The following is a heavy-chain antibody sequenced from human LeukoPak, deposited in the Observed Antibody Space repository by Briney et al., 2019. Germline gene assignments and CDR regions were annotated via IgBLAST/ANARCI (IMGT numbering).Heavy chain of an antibody. CDR1: GYTFTSYG. J-gene: IGHJ6*03. D-gene: IGHD6-13*01. Sequence: ASVKVSCKASGYTFTSYGISWVRQAPGQGLEWMGGIIPIFGTANYAQKFQGRVTITADESTSTAYMELSSLRSEDTAVYYCARAPSWSYYYYYYMDVWGKGTTVTVSS. V-gene: IGHV1-69*13. CDR2: IIPIFGTA. CDR3: ARAPSWSYYYYYYMDV.